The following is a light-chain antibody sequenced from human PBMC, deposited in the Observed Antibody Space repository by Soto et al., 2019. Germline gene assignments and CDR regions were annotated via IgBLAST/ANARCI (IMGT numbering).Light chain of an antibody. CDR1: QGISSY. V-gene: IGKV1-9*01. CDR2: AAS. Sequence: IQLTQSPSSLSASVGDRVTITCRASQGISSYLAWYQQKPGKAPKLLIYAASTLQSGVPSRFSGSGSGTEFTLTSSSLQPEDFATYYCQQLNSYPITFGQGTRLEIK. J-gene: IGKJ5*01. CDR3: QQLNSYPIT.